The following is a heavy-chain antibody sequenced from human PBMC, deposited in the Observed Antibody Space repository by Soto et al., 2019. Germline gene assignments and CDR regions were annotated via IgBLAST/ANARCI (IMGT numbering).Heavy chain of an antibody. J-gene: IGHJ4*02. Sequence: PSETLSLTCTVSGVTIISYYWSWIRQPPGKGLEWIGYIYYSGSTNYNPSLKSRVTISVDTSKNQFSLKLSSVTAADTAVYYCARTYYDFWSEKQRGYYFDYWGQGTLVTVSS. CDR2: IYYSGST. CDR3: ARTYYDFWSEKQRGYYFDY. CDR1: GVTIISYY. D-gene: IGHD3-3*01. V-gene: IGHV4-59*01.